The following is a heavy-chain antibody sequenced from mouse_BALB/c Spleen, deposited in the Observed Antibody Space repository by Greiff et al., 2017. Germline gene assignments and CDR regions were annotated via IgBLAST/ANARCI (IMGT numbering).Heavy chain of an antibody. J-gene: IGHJ4*01. V-gene: IGHV5-17*02. CDR2: ISSGSSTI. CDR3: ARDPPYGNYRGDY. CDR1: GFTFSSFG. D-gene: IGHD2-1*01. Sequence: EVQGVESGGGLVQPGGSRKLSCAASGFTFSSFGMHWVRQAPEKGLEWVAYISSGSSTIYYADTVKGRFTISRDNPKNTLFLQMTSLRSEDTAMYYCARDPPYGNYRGDYWGQGTSVTVSS.